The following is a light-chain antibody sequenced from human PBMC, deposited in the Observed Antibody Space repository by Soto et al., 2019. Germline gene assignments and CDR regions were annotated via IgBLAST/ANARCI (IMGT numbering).Light chain of an antibody. V-gene: IGLV2-14*01. CDR3: SSYTSRYTFV. CDR1: SSDVGGYNY. CDR2: AVT. J-gene: IGLJ1*01. Sequence: QSALTQPASVSGSPGQSITISCTGTSSDVGGYNYVSWYQQHPGKAPKLMIYAVTDRPSGVSSRFSGSKSGNTASLTISGLQAEDEADYYCSSYTSRYTFVLGTGTKLTVL.